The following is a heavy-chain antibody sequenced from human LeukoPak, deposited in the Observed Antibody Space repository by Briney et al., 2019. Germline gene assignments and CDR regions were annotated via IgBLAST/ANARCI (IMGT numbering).Heavy chain of an antibody. J-gene: IGHJ4*02. CDR3: AKDLRALYYGSGSYSTSFDY. V-gene: IGHV3-23*01. Sequence: GGSLRLSCAASGFTFSSYAMSWVRQAPGKGLEWVSAISGSGGSTFYADSVKGRFTISRDNSKNTLYLQMNNLRAEDTAVYYCAKDLRALYYGSGSYSTSFDYWGQGTLVTVSS. CDR2: ISGSGGST. CDR1: GFTFSSYA. D-gene: IGHD3-10*01.